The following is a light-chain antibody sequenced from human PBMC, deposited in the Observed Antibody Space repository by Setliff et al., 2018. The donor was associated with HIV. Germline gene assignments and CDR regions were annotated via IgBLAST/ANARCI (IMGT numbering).Light chain of an antibody. CDR2: DVT. Sequence: QSALTQPASVSGSPGQSITISCTGGNSDIGPYTSVSWYQQHPGKAPKLLIYDVTNRPSGVSSRFSASKSGNTASLTISGLRTEDEADYYCSSSTGTNTDVLFGGGTKVTVL. V-gene: IGLV2-14*03. J-gene: IGLJ2*01. CDR1: NSDIGPYTS. CDR3: SSSTGTNTDVL.